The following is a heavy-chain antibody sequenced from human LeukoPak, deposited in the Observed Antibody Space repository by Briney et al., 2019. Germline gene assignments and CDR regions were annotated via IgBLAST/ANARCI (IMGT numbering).Heavy chain of an antibody. V-gene: IGHV4-34*01. CDR2: INHSGST. CDR3: ARRMRIQLWLLRSTGWFDP. Sequence: SETLSLTCAVYGGSFSGYYWSWIRQPPGKGLEWIREINHSGSTNYNPSLKSRVTISVDTSKNQFSLKLSSVTAADTAVYYCARRMRIQLWLLRSTGWFDPWGQGTLVTVSS. CDR1: GGSFSGYY. D-gene: IGHD5-18*01. J-gene: IGHJ5*02.